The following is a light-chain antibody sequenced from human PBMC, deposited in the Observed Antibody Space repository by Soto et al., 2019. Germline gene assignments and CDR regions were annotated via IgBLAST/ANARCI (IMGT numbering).Light chain of an antibody. J-gene: IGKJ5*01. V-gene: IGKV1-5*03. Sequence: DIQMTQSPSTLSASVGDRVTITSRASQSISIWLAWYQQKPGRAPKLLIYTASNLEGGVPSRFSGSGSGTEFTLTISSLQPDDFATYYCQQSYSTPFTFGQGTRLEIK. CDR2: TAS. CDR1: QSISIW. CDR3: QQSYSTPFT.